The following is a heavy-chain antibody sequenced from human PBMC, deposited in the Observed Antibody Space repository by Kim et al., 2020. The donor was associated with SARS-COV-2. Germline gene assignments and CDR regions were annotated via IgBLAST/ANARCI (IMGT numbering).Heavy chain of an antibody. Sequence: SVKVSCKASGGTFSSYVFSWVRQAPGQGLEWMGGIFRTTNFAPKFQGRVTITADESTSTVYMELRSLRSEDTAAYYCARDLSCAGTSCFQANFWGQGTL. D-gene: IGHD2-2*01. CDR1: GGTFSSYV. J-gene: IGHJ4*02. CDR2: IFRTT. V-gene: IGHV1-69*13. CDR3: ARDLSCAGTSCFQANF.